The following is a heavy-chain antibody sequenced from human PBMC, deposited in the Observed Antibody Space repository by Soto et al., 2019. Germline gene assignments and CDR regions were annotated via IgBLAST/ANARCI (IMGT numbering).Heavy chain of an antibody. Sequence: QVQLQESGPGLVKPSETLSLTCTVSGGSISSYYWSWIRQPPGKALEWIGEIYHSGTTHYNPSLKSRVTISVDKSKNQFSLKLTSVTAADTAVYYCARAWDSSSSINWFDPWGQGTLVTVSS. V-gene: IGHV4-59*12. J-gene: IGHJ5*02. CDR2: IYHSGTT. CDR1: GGSISSYY. D-gene: IGHD6-6*01. CDR3: ARAWDSSSSINWFDP.